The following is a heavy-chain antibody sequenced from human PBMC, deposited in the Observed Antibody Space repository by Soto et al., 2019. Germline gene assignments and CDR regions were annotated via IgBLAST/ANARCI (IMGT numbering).Heavy chain of an antibody. CDR3: TTDLLEMSSGLPFGVY. CDR2: IRSETDGGTA. V-gene: IGHV3-15*01. Sequence: NPSETLSLTCTVSGGSITSSYWSWIRRPPGKGLEWVGRIRSETDGGTADNAAPVKGRFSISRDDSKKMLYLQMNSLKTEDTAVYYCTTDLLEMSSGLPFGVYWGQGTPVTVSS. J-gene: IGHJ4*02. D-gene: IGHD3-16*01. CDR1: GGSITSSY.